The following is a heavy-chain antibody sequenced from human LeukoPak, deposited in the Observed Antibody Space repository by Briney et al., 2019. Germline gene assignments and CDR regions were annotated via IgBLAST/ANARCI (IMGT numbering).Heavy chain of an antibody. CDR3: AKQGSGSHYKFGY. CDR1: GFTFSSYA. CDR2: ISGSGSSA. Sequence: DPGGSLRLSCAASGFTFSSYAMSWVRQAPGKGLEWVSAISGSGSSAYYADSVKGRFTISRDNSKNTLFLQMNSLRAEDTAVYYCAKQGSGSHYKFGYWGQGTLVTVSS. V-gene: IGHV3-23*01. D-gene: IGHD3-10*01. J-gene: IGHJ4*02.